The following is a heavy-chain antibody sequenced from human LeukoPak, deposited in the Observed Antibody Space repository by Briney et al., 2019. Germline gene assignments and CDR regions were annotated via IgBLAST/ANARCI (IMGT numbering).Heavy chain of an antibody. CDR2: IKSSTHGGTT. D-gene: IGHD2-21*02. CDR3: TTDSYCGGDCYSELDH. Sequence: NPGGSLRLSCAASGFTFRTVWMSWVRQAPGKGLEWVGHIKSSTHGGTTDYAAPVKGRFTISRDDSKNTVYLQMNSLETEDTAVYYYTTDSYCGGDCYSELDHWGQGTLVTVSS. V-gene: IGHV3-15*01. J-gene: IGHJ5*02. CDR1: GFTFRTVW.